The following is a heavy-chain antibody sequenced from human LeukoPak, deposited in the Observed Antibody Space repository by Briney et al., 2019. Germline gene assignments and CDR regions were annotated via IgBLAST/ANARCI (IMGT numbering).Heavy chain of an antibody. V-gene: IGHV3-53*01. J-gene: IGHJ2*01. CDR3: ARVGDHYHWNFDL. D-gene: IGHD3-10*01. CDR1: GFSVGTKY. Sequence: AGGSLRLSCAASGFSVGTKYMNWVRQAPGKGLEWILILYSGGDTYYADSVKGRFTVSRDNSRNTLSLQMNSLRVEDTAVYYCARVGDHYHWNFDLWGRGTLVTVSS. CDR2: LYSGGDT.